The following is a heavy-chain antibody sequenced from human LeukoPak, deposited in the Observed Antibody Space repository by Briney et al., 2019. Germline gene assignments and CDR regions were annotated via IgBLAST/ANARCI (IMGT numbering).Heavy chain of an antibody. Sequence: SETLSLTCTVSGGSISSYYWSWIRQPPGKGLEWIGYIYYSGSTNYNPSLKIRVTISVDTSKNQFSLKLRSVTAADTAVYYCARDTVRGYSYGSYFDYWGQGTLVTVSS. CDR3: ARDTVRGYSYGSYFDY. CDR2: IYYSGST. D-gene: IGHD5-18*01. CDR1: GGSISSYY. J-gene: IGHJ4*02. V-gene: IGHV4-59*01.